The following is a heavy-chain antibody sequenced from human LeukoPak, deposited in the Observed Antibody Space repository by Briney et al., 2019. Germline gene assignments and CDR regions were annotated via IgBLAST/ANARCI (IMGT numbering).Heavy chain of an antibody. CDR2: IYYDGSDK. V-gene: IGHV3-33*01. Sequence: GGSLRLSCAASGFTFSSYGMHGVRQAPGKGLEWVAIIYYDGSDKYYADSVKGRFTISRDNSKDTLYLQMNSLRAEDTAVYYCARQIAYYYDSSGYYTTDYWGQGTLVTVSS. CDR3: ARQIAYYYDSSGYYTTDY. D-gene: IGHD3-22*01. CDR1: GFTFSSYG. J-gene: IGHJ4*02.